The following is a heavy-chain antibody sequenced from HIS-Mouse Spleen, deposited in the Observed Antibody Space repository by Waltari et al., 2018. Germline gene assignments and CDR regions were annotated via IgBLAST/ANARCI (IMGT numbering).Heavy chain of an antibody. CDR2: IYYSGGT. CDR3: ARSWADIVVVPAAMGY. V-gene: IGHV4-39*07. CDR1: GGSISSSRYY. J-gene: IGHJ4*02. Sequence: QLQLQESGPGLVKPSETLSLTCTVSGGSISSSRYYWGWIRQPPGKGLEWIGSIYYSGGTYSNPSLKSRVTISVEPSKNQFSLKLSSVTAADTAVYYCARSWADIVVVPAAMGYWGQGTLVTVSS. D-gene: IGHD2-2*01.